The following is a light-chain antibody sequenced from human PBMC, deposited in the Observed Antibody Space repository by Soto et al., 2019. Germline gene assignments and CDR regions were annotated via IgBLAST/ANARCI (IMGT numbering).Light chain of an antibody. J-gene: IGKJ1*01. CDR1: RRVVGGF. V-gene: IGKV3D-20*01. CDR3: QQYGSSPS. Sequence: DIVLPQPPAILPMSQGARVTLYCVASRRVVGGFFAWSQQKPGLAPRLLIYDTSVRASGIPDRISGSGSGTHFTLTISRLEPEDVAVYYCQQYGSSPSFGQGTKVDI. CDR2: DTS.